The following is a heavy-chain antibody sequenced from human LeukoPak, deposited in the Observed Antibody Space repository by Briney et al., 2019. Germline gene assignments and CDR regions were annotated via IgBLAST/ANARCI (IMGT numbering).Heavy chain of an antibody. CDR1: GYTFTSYY. CDR2: INPSGGST. V-gene: IGHV1-46*01. Sequence: ASVKVSCKASGYTFTSYYMHWVRQAPGQGLEWMGIINPSGGSTSYAQKFQGRVTMTRDTSTSTVYMELSSLRSEDTAVYYCASRQLERQAHYYMDVWGKGTTVFVSS. D-gene: IGHD1-1*01. CDR3: ASRQLERQAHYYMDV. J-gene: IGHJ6*03.